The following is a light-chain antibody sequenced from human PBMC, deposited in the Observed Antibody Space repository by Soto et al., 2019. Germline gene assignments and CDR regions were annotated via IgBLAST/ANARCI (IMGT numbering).Light chain of an antibody. J-gene: IGLJ3*02. Sequence: QSALTQPASVSGSAGQSITISCSGTMRDVGAYNLVSWYQQHPGTAPKLIIYEVRNRPSGSSSRFSGSRSGNTASLTISGLKPEDEGDYYCSAYTARSTLVFGGGTKLTVL. CDR1: MRDVGAYNL. V-gene: IGLV2-14*01. CDR3: SAYTARSTLV. CDR2: EVR.